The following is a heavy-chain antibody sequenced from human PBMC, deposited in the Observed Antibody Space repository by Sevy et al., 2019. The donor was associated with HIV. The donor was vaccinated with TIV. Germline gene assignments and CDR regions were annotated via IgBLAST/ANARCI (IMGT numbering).Heavy chain of an antibody. V-gene: IGHV4-59*13. CDR2: IYYSGST. Sequence: SETLSLTCTVSGGSISSYYWSWIRQPPGKGLEWIGYIYYSGSTNYNPSLKRRVTISVDTSKNQFSLKLSSVTAADTAVYYCARGRGYGSSTSCTYYFDHWGQGTLVTVSS. D-gene: IGHD2-2*01. CDR1: GGSISSYY. J-gene: IGHJ4*02. CDR3: ARGRGYGSSTSCTYYFDH.